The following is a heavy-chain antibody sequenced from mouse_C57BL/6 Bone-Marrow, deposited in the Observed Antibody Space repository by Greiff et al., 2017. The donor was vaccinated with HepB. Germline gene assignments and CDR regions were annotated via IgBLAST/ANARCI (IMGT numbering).Heavy chain of an antibody. CDR2: IYPGSGST. J-gene: IGHJ1*03. Sequence: QVQLQQPGAELVKPGASVKMSRKASGYTFTSYWITWVKQRPGQGLEWIGDIYPGSGSTNYNEKFKSKATLTVDTSSSTAYMQLSSLTSEDSAVYYCARKDYYGSSVWYFDVWGTGTTVTVSS. V-gene: IGHV1-55*01. CDR1: GYTFTSYW. D-gene: IGHD1-1*01. CDR3: ARKDYYGSSVWYFDV.